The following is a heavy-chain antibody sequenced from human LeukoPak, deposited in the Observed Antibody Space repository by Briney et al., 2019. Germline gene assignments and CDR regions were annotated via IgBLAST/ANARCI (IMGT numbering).Heavy chain of an antibody. CDR1: GGSFSGYY. V-gene: IGHV4-34*01. J-gene: IGHJ6*03. D-gene: IGHD2-15*01. CDR3: ASSRGGYYYMDV. Sequence: PSETLSLTCAVYGGSFSGYYWSWIRQPPGKGLEWIGEINYSGSTNYNPSLKSRVTISVDTSKNQFSLKLSSVTAADTAVYYCASSRGGYYYMDVWGKGTTVTVSS. CDR2: INYSGST.